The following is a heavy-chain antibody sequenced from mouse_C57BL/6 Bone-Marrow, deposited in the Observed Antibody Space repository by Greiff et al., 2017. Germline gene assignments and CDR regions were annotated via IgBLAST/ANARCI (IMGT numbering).Heavy chain of an antibody. D-gene: IGHD2-3*01. V-gene: IGHV1-59*01. CDR1: GYTFTSYW. J-gene: IGHJ2*01. CDR2: IDPSDSYT. CDR3: ARCGYFYYFDY. Sequence: QVQLQQPGAELVRPGTSVKLSCKASGYTFTSYWMHWVKQRPGQGLEWIGVIDPSDSYTNYNQKFKGKATLTVDTSSSTAYMQLSSLTSEDSAVYYCARCGYFYYFDYWGQGTTLTVSS.